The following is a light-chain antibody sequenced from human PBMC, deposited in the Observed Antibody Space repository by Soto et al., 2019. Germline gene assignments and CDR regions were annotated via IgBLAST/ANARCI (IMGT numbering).Light chain of an antibody. Sequence: DIQMTQSPSSLSASVGDRVIVTCRAGQRIGNPYIGWYQQRVGRPPKRLIYATSSLQSGVPSRFSGSGSGTEFTLTISSLQPEDFATYYCLQYWGYSWTFGQGTKV. J-gene: IGKJ1*01. V-gene: IGKV1-17*01. CDR1: QRIGNP. CDR2: ATS. CDR3: LQYWGYSWT.